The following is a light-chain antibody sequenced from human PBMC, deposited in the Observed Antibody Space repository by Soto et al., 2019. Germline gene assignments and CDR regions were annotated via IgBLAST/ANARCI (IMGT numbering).Light chain of an antibody. J-gene: IGKJ1*01. CDR3: QQHHALWT. CDR2: FAS. Sequence: DIQMTQSPSSVSASVGDRVTLTCRASQGIGDRLAWYQQKPGKVPQLLIYFASTLGSGVPSRFSGTGSETEFTLTIGSLQPEDFATYYCQQHHALWTFGQGTKVDIK. V-gene: IGKV1-12*01. CDR1: QGIGDR.